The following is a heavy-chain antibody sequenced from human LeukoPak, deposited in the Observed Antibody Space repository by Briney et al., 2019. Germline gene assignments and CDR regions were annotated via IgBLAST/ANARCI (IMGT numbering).Heavy chain of an antibody. J-gene: IGHJ4*02. CDR3: ARHVARRVVVAATTYFDY. V-gene: IGHV4-39*01. Sequence: SETLSLTCTVSGGSISSSSYYWGWIRQPPGKGLEWIGSIYYSGSTYYNPSLKSRVTISVDTSKNQFSLKLSSVTAADTAVYYCARHVARRVVVAATTYFDYWGQGTLVTVSS. D-gene: IGHD2-15*01. CDR1: GGSISSSSYY. CDR2: IYYSGST.